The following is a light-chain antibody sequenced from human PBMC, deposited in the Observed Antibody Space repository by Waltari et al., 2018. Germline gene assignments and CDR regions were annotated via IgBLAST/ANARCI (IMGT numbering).Light chain of an antibody. CDR2: SAS. CDR1: QNIRTY. Sequence: DIQMTQSPSSLSASVGDRVTLTCRASQNIRTYLNWYQQKPGKAPNLLIYSASTLHSGVPSRFSGSGSGTDFTLTINSLQPEDFASYYCQQSYSTPPAWTFGQGTKVEIK. CDR3: QQSYSTPPAWT. J-gene: IGKJ1*01. V-gene: IGKV1-39*01.